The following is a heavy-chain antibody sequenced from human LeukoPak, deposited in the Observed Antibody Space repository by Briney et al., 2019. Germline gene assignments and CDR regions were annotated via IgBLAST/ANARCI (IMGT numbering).Heavy chain of an antibody. V-gene: IGHV3-30-3*01. D-gene: IGHD4-17*01. J-gene: IGHJ4*02. CDR3: ARGRFGDYLIDY. Sequence: GGSLRLSCTASGFSFSSYAMHWVRQAPGKGLEWVAVISYDGSNKYYADSVKGRFTFSRDNAKNSLYLQMNSLRAEDTAVYYCARGRFGDYLIDYWGQGTLVTVSS. CDR1: GFSFSSYA. CDR2: ISYDGSNK.